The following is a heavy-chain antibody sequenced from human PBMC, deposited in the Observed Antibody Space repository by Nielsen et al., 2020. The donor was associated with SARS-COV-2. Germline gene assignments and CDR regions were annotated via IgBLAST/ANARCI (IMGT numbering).Heavy chain of an antibody. CDR2: ISGSGGST. J-gene: IGHJ3*02. D-gene: IGHD6-13*01. CDR3: ARIFIAAAGNDAFDI. CDR1: GFTFSSYA. V-gene: IGHV3-23*01. Sequence: GESLKISCAASGFTFSSYAMSWVRQAPGKGLEWVSAISGSGGSTYYADSVKGRFTISKDTSKNQVVLTMTNMDPVDTATYYCARIFIAAAGNDAFDIWGQGTMVTVSS.